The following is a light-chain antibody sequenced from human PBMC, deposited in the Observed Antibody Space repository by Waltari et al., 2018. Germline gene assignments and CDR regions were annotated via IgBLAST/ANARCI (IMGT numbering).Light chain of an antibody. J-gene: IGKJ5*01. Sequence: DIQMTQSPSSLSASVGDRVTNTCRASQSISNYLNWYQQKPGKAPKLLIYAASSLQSGVPSRFSGSGSGTDFTLTISSLQPEDFATYYCQQSYSTPITFGQGTRLEIK. V-gene: IGKV1-39*01. CDR2: AAS. CDR3: QQSYSTPIT. CDR1: QSISNY.